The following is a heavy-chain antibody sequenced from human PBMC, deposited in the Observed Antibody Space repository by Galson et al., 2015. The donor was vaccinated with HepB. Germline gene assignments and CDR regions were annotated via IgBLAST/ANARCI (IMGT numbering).Heavy chain of an antibody. D-gene: IGHD2-2*01. V-gene: IGHV4-4*07. CDR1: GGSISSYY. J-gene: IGHJ3*02. CDR3: ARTHCSSTTTPARFWAKCAFDI. Sequence: SETLSLTCTVSGGSISSYYWSWIRQPAGKGLEWIGRIYTSGSTNYNPSLKSRVTMSVETSKNQFSLKLSSVTAADTAVYYCARTHCSSTTTPARFWAKCAFDIWGQGTMVTVSS. CDR2: IYTSGST.